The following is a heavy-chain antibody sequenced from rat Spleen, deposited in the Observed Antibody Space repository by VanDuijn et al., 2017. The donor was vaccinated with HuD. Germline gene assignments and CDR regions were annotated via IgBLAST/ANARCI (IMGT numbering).Heavy chain of an antibody. V-gene: IGHV3-3*01. Sequence: EVQLQESGPGPVKVSESLSLTCSVTGHFITSSYRWNWIRKFPGNKLEWMGSINSAGSTNYNPSLKSRISITRNTSKNQFFLQLNSVTTEDTATYYCARTYSSYEGFDYWGQGVMVTVSS. CDR3: ARTYSSYEGFDY. J-gene: IGHJ2*01. D-gene: IGHD1-8*01. CDR1: GHFITSSYR. CDR2: INSAGST.